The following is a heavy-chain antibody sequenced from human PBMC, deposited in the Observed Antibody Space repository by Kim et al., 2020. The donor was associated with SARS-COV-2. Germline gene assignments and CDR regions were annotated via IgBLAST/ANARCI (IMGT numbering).Heavy chain of an antibody. CDR2: INPSGGST. J-gene: IGHJ6*02. CDR1: GYTFTSYY. Sequence: ASVKVSCKASGYTFTSYYMHWVRQAPGQGLEWMGIINPSGGSTSYAQKFQGRVTMTRDTSTSTVYMELSSLRSEDTAVYYCARDESIVGATISRGYYYGMDVWAQGTTVTVSS. V-gene: IGHV1-46*01. CDR3: ARDESIVGATISRGYYYGMDV. D-gene: IGHD1-26*01.